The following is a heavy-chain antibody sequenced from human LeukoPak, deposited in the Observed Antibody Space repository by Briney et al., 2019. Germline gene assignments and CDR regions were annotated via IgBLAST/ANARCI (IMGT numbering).Heavy chain of an antibody. CDR1: GYTFTSYY. V-gene: IGHV1-46*01. CDR2: INPSGGST. J-gene: IGHJ4*02. CDR3: AILWFGEPFDY. D-gene: IGHD3-10*01. Sequence: GASVKVSCKASGYTFTSYYMHWVRQAPGQGLDWMGIINPSGGSTRYAQKFQGRVTMTRDMSTSTVYMELSSLRSEDTAVYYCAILWFGEPFDYWGQGTLVTVSS.